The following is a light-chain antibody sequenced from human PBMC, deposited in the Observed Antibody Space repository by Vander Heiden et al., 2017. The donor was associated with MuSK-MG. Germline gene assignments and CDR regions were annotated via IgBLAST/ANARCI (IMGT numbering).Light chain of an antibody. CDR2: AAS. J-gene: IGKJ1*01. CDR1: QGISSY. Sequence: DIQLTQSPSSLSASVGDSVTITCRASQGISSYLAWYQQKPGKALKLLIYAASTLQSGVPSRFSGSGSGTEFTLTLSSLQPEDFATYYCQQLNSYPPWTFGQGTKVEIK. CDR3: QQLNSYPPWT. V-gene: IGKV1-9*01.